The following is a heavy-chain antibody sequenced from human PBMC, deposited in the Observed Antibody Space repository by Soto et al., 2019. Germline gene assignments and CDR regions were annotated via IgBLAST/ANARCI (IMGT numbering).Heavy chain of an antibody. CDR2: INHSGST. CDR3: ARGASVAGAFDY. CDR1: GGSFSGYY. J-gene: IGHJ4*02. V-gene: IGHV4-34*01. Sequence: SETLSLTCAVYGGSFSGYYWSWIRQPPGKGLEWIGEINHSGSTNYNPSLKSRVTISVDTSKNQFSLKLSSVTAADTAVYYCARGASVAGAFDYWGQGTLVTVSS. D-gene: IGHD6-19*01.